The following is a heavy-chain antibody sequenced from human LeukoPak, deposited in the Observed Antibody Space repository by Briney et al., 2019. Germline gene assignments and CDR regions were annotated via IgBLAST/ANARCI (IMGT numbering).Heavy chain of an antibody. CDR1: GFTFSSYA. Sequence: PGRSLRLSCAASGFTFSSYAMHWVRQAPGKGLEWVAIISYGGSNKYYADSVKGRFTISRDNSKNTLYLQMNSLRAEDTAVYYCARDKVSSSWYEGGEWFDPWGQGTLVTVSS. D-gene: IGHD6-13*01. CDR3: ARDKVSSSWYEGGEWFDP. V-gene: IGHV3-30-3*01. J-gene: IGHJ5*02. CDR2: ISYGGSNK.